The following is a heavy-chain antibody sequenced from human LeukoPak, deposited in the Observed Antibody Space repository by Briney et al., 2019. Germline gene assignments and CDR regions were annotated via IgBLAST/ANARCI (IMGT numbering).Heavy chain of an antibody. CDR1: GFIFSNYA. J-gene: IGHJ4*02. D-gene: IGHD6-19*01. V-gene: IGHV3-23*01. CDR2: ISSRGDST. Sequence: GGSLRLFCAASGFIFSNYAMSWVRQVLGRGLEWVSTISSRGDSTYVADSVKGRFTISIDNSKNSLYLQMNTVRAEDTAVYYCVKGPRPDITVAHTVENWGQGTLVTVSS. CDR3: VKGPRPDITVAHTVEN.